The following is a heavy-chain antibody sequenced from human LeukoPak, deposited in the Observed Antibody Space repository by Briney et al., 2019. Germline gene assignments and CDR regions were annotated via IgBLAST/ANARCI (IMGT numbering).Heavy chain of an antibody. D-gene: IGHD3-3*01. CDR2: ISGGSGST. CDR1: GFTFSSYA. J-gene: IGHJ3*02. V-gene: IGHV3-23*01. CDR3: AKDLKEVSIFGVVIILGNAFDI. Sequence: GGSLRLSCAASGFTFSSYAMSWVRQAPGKGLEWVSTISGGSGSTFYADSVKGPFTISRDNSKNTLYLQMNSLRAEDTAVYYCAKDLKEVSIFGVVIILGNAFDIWGQGTMVTVSS.